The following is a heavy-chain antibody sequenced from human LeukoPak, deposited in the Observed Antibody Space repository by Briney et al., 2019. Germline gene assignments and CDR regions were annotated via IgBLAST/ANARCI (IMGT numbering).Heavy chain of an antibody. CDR2: INPNSGGT. J-gene: IGHJ4*02. CDR3: ARSPPQRMELRYDY. V-gene: IGHV1-2*02. CDR1: GYTFTGYY. D-gene: IGHD1-7*01. Sequence: ASVKVSCKASGYTFTGYYMHWVRQAPGQGLEWMGWINPNSGGTNYAQKFQGRVTMTRDTSISTAYTELSRLRSDDTAVYYCARSPPQRMELRYDYWGQGTLVTVSS.